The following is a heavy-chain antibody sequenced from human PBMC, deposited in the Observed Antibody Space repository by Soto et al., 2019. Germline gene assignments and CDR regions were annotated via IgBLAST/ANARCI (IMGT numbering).Heavy chain of an antibody. D-gene: IGHD4-17*01. CDR1: GLGFACRC. V-gene: IGHV1-18*01. CDR3: AREGTTLYYFDY. Sequence: GAPAAAFSEACGLGFACRCICWVCQAPGQGLEWMGWISAYNGNTNYAQKLQGRVTMTTDTSTTTAYMELRNLRSDDTAVYYCAREGTTLYYFDYWGQGTLVTVSS. CDR2: ISAYNGNT. J-gene: IGHJ4*02.